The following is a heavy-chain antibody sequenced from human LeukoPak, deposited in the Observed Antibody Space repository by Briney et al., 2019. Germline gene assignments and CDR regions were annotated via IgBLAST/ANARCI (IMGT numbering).Heavy chain of an antibody. J-gene: IGHJ4*02. CDR2: IYYSGTT. CDR3: ARRGSRIAAAGTELFDY. Sequence: PGGSLRLSCTASGFAFSNFWMHWVRQAPGKGLEWIGTIYYSGTTYYNPSLKSRVTISADTSKNQFSLKLTSVTAADTALYYCARRGSRIAAAGTELFDYWGQGTLVTVSS. V-gene: IGHV4-39*01. CDR1: GFAFSNFW. D-gene: IGHD6-13*01.